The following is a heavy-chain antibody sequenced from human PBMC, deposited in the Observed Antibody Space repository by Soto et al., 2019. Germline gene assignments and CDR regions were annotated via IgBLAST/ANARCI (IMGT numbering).Heavy chain of an antibody. V-gene: IGHV1-2*02. J-gene: IGHJ4*02. CDR2: INPNSVVT. CDR1: GDTFTANF. Sequence: QVQLVQSGAEVKNPGASVTVSCKASGDTFTANFLHWVRQAPGQQFERMGWINPNSVVTKYQQIFQGRVIMTRETTLITVYMTLSGLTSDDTAVYYFARDLARGAVSAGFAYWGQRPLVTVSS. CDR3: ARDLARGAVSAGFAY.